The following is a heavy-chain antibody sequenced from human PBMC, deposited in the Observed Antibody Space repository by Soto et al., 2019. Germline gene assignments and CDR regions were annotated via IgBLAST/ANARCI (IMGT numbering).Heavy chain of an antibody. CDR2: ISSSISYI. J-gene: IGHJ4*02. CDR1: GFTFSSYS. Sequence: EVQLVESGGGLVKPGGSLRLSCAASGFTFSSYSMNWVRQAPGKGLEWVSSISSSISYIYYAASVKGRFTISRDNAKNSLYLQMNSLRAEDTAVYYCARQLERGSYWGQGTLVTVSS. CDR3: ARQLERGSY. V-gene: IGHV3-21*01. D-gene: IGHD1-1*01.